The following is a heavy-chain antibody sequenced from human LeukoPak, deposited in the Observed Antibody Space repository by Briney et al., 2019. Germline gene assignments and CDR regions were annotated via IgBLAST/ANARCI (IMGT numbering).Heavy chain of an antibody. CDR3: VGSSHQRNWFDP. Sequence: ASVKVSCKASGNTFTSDYMNWVRQAPGQGLEWMGIVHSSGGVIKYAQEFQDRVTVTRDPSTSTIYMELSSLRSEDTAAYYCVGSSHQRNWFDPWGQGTLAIVSS. J-gene: IGHJ5*02. CDR1: GNTFTSDY. D-gene: IGHD1-26*01. V-gene: IGHV1-46*01. CDR2: VHSSGGVI.